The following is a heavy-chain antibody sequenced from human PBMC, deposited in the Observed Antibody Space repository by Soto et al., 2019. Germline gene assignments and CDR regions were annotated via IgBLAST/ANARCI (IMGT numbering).Heavy chain of an antibody. V-gene: IGHV3-7*01. CDR1: GFTFSSYW. J-gene: IGHJ3*02. CDR2: IKQDGSEK. CDR3: ARIGLGIGTHDAFDI. D-gene: IGHD7-27*01. Sequence: GGSLRLSCAASGFTFSSYWMSWVRQAPGKGLEWVANIKQDGSEKYYVDSVKGRFTISRDNAKNSLYLQMNSLRAEDTAVYYCARIGLGIGTHDAFDIWGQGTMVTVSS.